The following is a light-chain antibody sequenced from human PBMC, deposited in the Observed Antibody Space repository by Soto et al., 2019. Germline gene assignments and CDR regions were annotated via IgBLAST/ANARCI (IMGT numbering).Light chain of an antibody. CDR2: GAS. CDR1: QSVSSN. CDR3: QQYYNWRPIT. Sequence: EVVLSQSPGTLSLSPGESATLSCRASQSVSSNLAWYQQKPGQAPRLLIYGASTRATGIPARFSGSGSGAEFTLTISGLQSEDVAVYYCQQYYNWRPITFGQGTKVDIK. V-gene: IGKV3-15*01. J-gene: IGKJ1*01.